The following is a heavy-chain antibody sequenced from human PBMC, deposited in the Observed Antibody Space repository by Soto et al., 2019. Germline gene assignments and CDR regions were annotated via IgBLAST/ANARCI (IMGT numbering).Heavy chain of an antibody. Sequence: ASVKVSCKASGYTFTSYAMHWVRQAPGQRLEWMGWINAGNGNTKYSQKFQGRVTITRDTSASTAYMELSSLRSEDTAVYYCARGIKSSGSGSYYYYYYSMDVWGQGTTVTVSS. CDR1: GYTFTSYA. D-gene: IGHD3-10*01. J-gene: IGHJ6*02. CDR3: ARGIKSSGSGSYYYYYYSMDV. V-gene: IGHV1-3*01. CDR2: INAGNGNT.